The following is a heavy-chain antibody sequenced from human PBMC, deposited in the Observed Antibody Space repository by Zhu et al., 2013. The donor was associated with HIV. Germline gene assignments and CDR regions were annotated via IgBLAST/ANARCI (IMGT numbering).Heavy chain of an antibody. D-gene: IGHD3-9*01. J-gene: IGHJ4*02. CDR1: GYTFTSYG. Sequence: QVQLVQSGAEVKKPGASVKVSCKASGYTFTSYGISWVRQAPGQGLEWMGWISGYNGNTNYAQKLQGRVTMTRDTSTSTVYMELSRLRFEDTAVYYCTRGNNIELTGRLFDVWGQGTLVTVS. V-gene: IGHV1-18*01. CDR2: ISGYNGNT. CDR3: TRGNNIELTGRLFDV.